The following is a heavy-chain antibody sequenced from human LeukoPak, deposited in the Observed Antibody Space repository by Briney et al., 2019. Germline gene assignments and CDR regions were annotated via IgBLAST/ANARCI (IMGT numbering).Heavy chain of an antibody. V-gene: IGHV3-7*01. D-gene: IGHD3-16*02. CDR3: ARSMITFGGVIVNGDAFDI. CDR2: IKQDGSEK. J-gene: IGHJ3*02. CDR1: GFTFSSYW. Sequence: PGGSLRLSCAASGFTFSSYWMSWVRQVPGKGLEWVANIKQDGSEKYYVDSVKGRFTISRDNAKNSLYLQMNSLRAEDTAVYYCARSMITFGGVIVNGDAFDIWGQGTMVTVSS.